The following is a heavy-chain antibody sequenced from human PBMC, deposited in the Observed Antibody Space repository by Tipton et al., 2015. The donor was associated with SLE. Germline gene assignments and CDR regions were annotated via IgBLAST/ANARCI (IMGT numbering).Heavy chain of an antibody. CDR3: ARDRVRYCSGGSCPGDY. CDR1: GFTFSSYG. CDR2: ISGSGGST. V-gene: IGHV3-23*01. D-gene: IGHD2-15*01. Sequence: SLRLSCAASGFTFSSYGMSWVRQAPGKGLEWVSAISGSGGSTYYADSVKGRFTISRDNSKNTLYLQMNSLRAEDTAVYYCARDRVRYCSGGSCPGDYWGQGPLVTVSS. J-gene: IGHJ4*02.